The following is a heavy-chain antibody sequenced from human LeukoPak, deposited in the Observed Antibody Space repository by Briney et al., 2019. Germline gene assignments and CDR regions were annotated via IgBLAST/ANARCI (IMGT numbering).Heavy chain of an antibody. CDR3: ARETSDWYFDL. CDR2: ISYDGSTK. V-gene: IGHV3-30-3*01. Sequence: PGGTLTLSCAASGFTFSSYAMHWVRQAPGKGLEWVAVISYDGSTKYSADSVRGRFTSSGATSKNTLCMQRYSTRAETAALWCCARETSDWYFDLWGRGTLVTVSS. CDR1: GFTFSSYA. J-gene: IGHJ2*01.